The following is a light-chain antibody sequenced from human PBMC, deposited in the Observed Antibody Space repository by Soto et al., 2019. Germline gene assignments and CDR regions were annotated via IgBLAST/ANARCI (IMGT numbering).Light chain of an antibody. J-gene: IGKJ1*01. CDR3: QQRSNWPPTWT. CDR1: QSVSSY. CDR2: DAS. V-gene: IGKV3-11*01. Sequence: EIVLTQSPATLSLSPGERATLSCRASQSVSSYLAWYQQKPGQAPRLLIYDASNRATGIPARFSGSGSGTDFPLTISSLEPEDFAVYYCQQRSNWPPTWTVGQGTKVEIK.